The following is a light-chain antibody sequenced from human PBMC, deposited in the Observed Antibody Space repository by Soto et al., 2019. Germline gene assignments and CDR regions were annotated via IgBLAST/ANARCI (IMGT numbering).Light chain of an antibody. CDR2: GAS. Sequence: EIVLTQSPGTLSLSPGESATLSCRASQSVSSSYLAWYQQKPGQAPRLLIYGASSRATGIPDRFSGSGSGTDVTLTISRLEPEDFAVYYCQQYGSSPWTFGQGTKVDIK. V-gene: IGKV3-20*01. CDR3: QQYGSSPWT. J-gene: IGKJ1*01. CDR1: QSVSSSY.